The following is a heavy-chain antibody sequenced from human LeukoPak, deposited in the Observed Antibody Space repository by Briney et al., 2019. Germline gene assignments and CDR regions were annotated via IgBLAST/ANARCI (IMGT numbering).Heavy chain of an antibody. V-gene: IGHV4-61*02. CDR3: AREGVIAAAASDY. J-gene: IGHJ4*02. Sequence: SETLSLTCTASGGSISSGSNYWSWIRQPAGQGLEWIVRIYTSGSTNYNPSLKSRITISVDTSKNQFALKLSSVTAADTAVYYCAREGVIAAAASDYWGQGTLVTVSS. CDR1: GGSISSGSNY. D-gene: IGHD6-13*01. CDR2: IYTSGST.